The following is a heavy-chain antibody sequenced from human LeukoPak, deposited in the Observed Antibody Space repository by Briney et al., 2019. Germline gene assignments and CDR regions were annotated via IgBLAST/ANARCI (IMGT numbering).Heavy chain of an antibody. J-gene: IGHJ4*02. CDR3: AKGAKTVTTTPVRYFDY. D-gene: IGHD4-17*01. V-gene: IGHV3-66*01. Sequence: GGSLRLSCAASGFTVSSNYMSWVRQAPGKGLEWVSVIYSGGSTYYADSVKGRFTISRDNSKNTLYLQMNSLRAEDTAVYYCAKGAKTVTTTPVRYFDYWGQGTLVTVSS. CDR2: IYSGGST. CDR1: GFTVSSNY.